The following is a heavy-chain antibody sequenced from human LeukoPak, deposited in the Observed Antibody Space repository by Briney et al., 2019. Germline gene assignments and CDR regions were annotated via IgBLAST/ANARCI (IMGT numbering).Heavy chain of an antibody. V-gene: IGHV4-61*02. CDR3: ARQKAGTNWFDP. Sequence: PSETLSLTCTVSGGPISSGSYYWSWIRQPAGKGLEWIGRIYTSGSTNYNPSLKSRVTISVDTSKNQFSLKLSSVTAADTAVYYCARQKAGTNWFDPWGQGTLVTVSS. CDR1: GGPISSGSYY. D-gene: IGHD6-13*01. CDR2: IYTSGST. J-gene: IGHJ5*02.